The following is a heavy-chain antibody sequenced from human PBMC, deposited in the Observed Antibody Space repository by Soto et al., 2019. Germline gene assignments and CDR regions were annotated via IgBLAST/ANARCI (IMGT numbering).Heavy chain of an antibody. V-gene: IGHV4-39*07. Sequence: SETLSLTCTVSGGSISSSSYYWGWIRQPPGKGLEWIGSIYYSGSTYYNPSLKSRVTISVDTSKNQFSLKLSSVTAADTAVYYCARDSRDSSSWYWFDPWGQGTLVTVSS. CDR1: GGSISSSSYY. J-gene: IGHJ5*02. CDR3: ARDSRDSSSWYWFDP. CDR2: IYYSGST. D-gene: IGHD6-13*01.